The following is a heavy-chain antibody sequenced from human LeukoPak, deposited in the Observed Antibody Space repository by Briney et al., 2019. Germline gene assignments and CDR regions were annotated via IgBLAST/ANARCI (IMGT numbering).Heavy chain of an antibody. CDR2: IWYDGNDK. CDR3: ARDMIRYGDPRGGDY. J-gene: IGHJ4*02. Sequence: QPGGSLRLSCAASGFTFNNYGMHWVRQAPGKGLEWVAVIWYDGNDKSYADSVKGRFTISRDNFKNTLFLQMNSLRAEDTAVYYCARDMIRYGDPRGGDYWGQGTLVTVSS. CDR1: GFTFNNYG. D-gene: IGHD4-17*01. V-gene: IGHV3-33*01.